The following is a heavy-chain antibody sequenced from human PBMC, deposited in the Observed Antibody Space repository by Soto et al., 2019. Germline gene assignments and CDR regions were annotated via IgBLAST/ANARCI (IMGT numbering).Heavy chain of an antibody. CDR2: IKQDGGPX. V-gene: IGHV3-7*03. Sequence: LRLSCAGSGLTFRNCWVSWVRQAPGKGLGWLANIKQDGGPXYYVDSVKGRFSISRDNAKNSVYLQMNSLRAEDTAVYYGARDEAIDDWGQGTLVTVSS. J-gene: IGHJ4*02. CDR3: ARDEAIDD. CDR1: GLTFRNCW.